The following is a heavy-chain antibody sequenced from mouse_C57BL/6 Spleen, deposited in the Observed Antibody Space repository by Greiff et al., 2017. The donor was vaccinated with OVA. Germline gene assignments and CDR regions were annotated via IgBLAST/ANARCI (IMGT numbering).Heavy chain of an antibody. V-gene: IGHV3-6*01. CDR1: GYSITSGYY. Sequence: EVKLQESGPGLVKPSQSLSLTCSVTGYSITSGYYWNWIRQFPGNKLEWMGYISYDGSNNYNPSLKNRISITRDTSKNQFFLKLNSVTTEDTATYYCARKEGAYWGQGTLVTVSA. CDR3: ARKEGAY. CDR2: ISYDGSN. J-gene: IGHJ3*01.